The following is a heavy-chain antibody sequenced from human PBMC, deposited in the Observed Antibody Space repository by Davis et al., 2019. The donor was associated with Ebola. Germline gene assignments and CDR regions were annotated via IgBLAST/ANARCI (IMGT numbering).Heavy chain of an antibody. V-gene: IGHV3-21*01. J-gene: IGHJ6*02. Sequence: GESLKISCAASGFTFSSYSMNWVRQAPGKGLEWVSSISSSSSYIYYADSVKGRFTISRDNAKNSLYLQMNSLRAEDTAVYYCARDLPRDGDYVYYYYGMDVWGQGTTVTVSS. CDR1: GFTFSSYS. CDR3: ARDLPRDGDYVYYYYGMDV. CDR2: ISSSSSYI. D-gene: IGHD4-17*01.